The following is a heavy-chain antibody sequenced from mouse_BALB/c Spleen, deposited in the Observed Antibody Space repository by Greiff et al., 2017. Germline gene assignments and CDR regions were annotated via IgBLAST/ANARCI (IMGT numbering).Heavy chain of an antibody. CDR1: GYTFTSYW. V-gene: IGHV1-5*01. J-gene: IGHJ3*01. CDR2: IYPGNSDT. D-gene: IGHD1-1*02. Sequence: EVQLQESGTVLARPGASVKMSCKASGYTFTSYWMHWVQQRPGQGLEWIGAIYPGNSDTSYTQKFKGKAKLTAVTSTSTAYMELSGLTNEDSAVYYCTRRGGTWFAYWGQGTLVTVSA. CDR3: TRRGGTWFAY.